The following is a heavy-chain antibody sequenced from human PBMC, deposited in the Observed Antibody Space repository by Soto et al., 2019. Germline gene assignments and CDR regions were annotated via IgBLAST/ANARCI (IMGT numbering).Heavy chain of an antibody. J-gene: IGHJ6*02. CDR1: GVTFSSYA. CDR2: IIPIFGTA. CDR3: AADPGRGRSMDV. D-gene: IGHD3-10*01. Sequence: SVQVSCKASGVTFSSYAISGVRQAPGQGLEWMGGIIPIFGTANYAQKFQGRGTITADESTSTAYMELSSLRSEDTAVYYCAADPGRGRSMDVWGQGTTVTVSS. V-gene: IGHV1-69*13.